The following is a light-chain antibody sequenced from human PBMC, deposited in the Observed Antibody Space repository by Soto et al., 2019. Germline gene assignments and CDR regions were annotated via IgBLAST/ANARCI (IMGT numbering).Light chain of an antibody. Sequence: EILLTQSPGTLSLSPGERATLSCRASQSVSSSYLAWYQXKPGQAXXLLXYGASSRATGIPDRFGGSGSGTDFTLTISRLEPEDFAVYYGQQYGSSPPFTFGQGTKVDIK. CDR2: GAS. J-gene: IGKJ1*01. CDR1: QSVSSSY. V-gene: IGKV3-20*01. CDR3: QQYGSSPPFT.